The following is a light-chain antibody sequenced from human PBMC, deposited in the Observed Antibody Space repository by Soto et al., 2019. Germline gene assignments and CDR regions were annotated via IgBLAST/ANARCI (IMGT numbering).Light chain of an antibody. V-gene: IGKV1-39*01. J-gene: IGKJ1*01. CDR3: QESYTTPWT. CDR2: AAS. CDR1: QNIREY. Sequence: DIQMTQSPSSLSASVGDRVTITCRASQNIREYLNWYHQKPGSAPKLLISAASTLQSGVPFRFSGSGSGSVFTLTIYNLQPEDVGSYFCQESYTTPWTFGRGTKLEI.